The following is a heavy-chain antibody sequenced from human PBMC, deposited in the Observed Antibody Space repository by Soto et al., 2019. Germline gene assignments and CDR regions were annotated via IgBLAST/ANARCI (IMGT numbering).Heavy chain of an antibody. CDR2: IRSKANSYAT. CDR1: GFTFSGSA. D-gene: IGHD1-20*01. CDR3: TRGIPGTSGYWFVP. V-gene: IGHV3-73*01. J-gene: IGHJ5*01. Sequence: GGSLRLSCAASGFTFSGSAMHWVRQASGKGLEWVGRIRSKANSYATAYAASVKGRFTISRDDSKNTAYLQMNSLKTGDTAVYYCTRGIPGTSGYWFVPWCQETLVTVSS.